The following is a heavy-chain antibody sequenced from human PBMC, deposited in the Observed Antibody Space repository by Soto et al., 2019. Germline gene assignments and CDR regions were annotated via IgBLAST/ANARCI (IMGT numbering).Heavy chain of an antibody. V-gene: IGHV1-69*12. J-gene: IGHJ4*02. CDR1: GGTFSSYA. CDR2: IIPIFGTA. CDR3: ALAPGYCSGGSCYGGPIDY. D-gene: IGHD2-15*01. Sequence: QVQLVQSGAEVKKPGSSVKVSCKASGGTFSSYAISWVRQAPGQGLEWMGGIIPIFGTANYAQKFQGRVTITADEYTSTAYMELSSLRSEDTAVYYCALAPGYCSGGSCYGGPIDYWGQGTLVTVSS.